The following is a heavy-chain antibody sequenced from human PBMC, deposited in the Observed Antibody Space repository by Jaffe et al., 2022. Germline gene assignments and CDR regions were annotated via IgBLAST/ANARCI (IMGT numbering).Heavy chain of an antibody. J-gene: IGHJ5*02. CDR2: IYHSGST. CDR3: AKTGDPFWFGELLYRDSNNWFDP. CDR1: GYSISSGYY. Sequence: QVQLQESGPGLVKPSETLSLTCAVSGYSISSGYYWGWIRQPPGKGLEWIGSIYHSGSTYYNPSLKSRVTISVDTSKNQFSLKLSSVTAADTAVYYCAKTGDPFWFGELLYRDSNNWFDPWGQGTLVTVSS. V-gene: IGHV4-38-2*01. D-gene: IGHD3-10*01.